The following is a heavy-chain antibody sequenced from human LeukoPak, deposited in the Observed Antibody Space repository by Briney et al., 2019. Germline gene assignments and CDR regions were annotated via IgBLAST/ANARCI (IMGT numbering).Heavy chain of an antibody. D-gene: IGHD1-26*01. J-gene: IGHJ5*02. CDR1: GYTFTSYG. Sequence: GASVKVSCKASGYTFTSYGISWVRQAPGQGLEWMGWISAYNGNTNYAQKLQGRVTMTTDTSTSTAYMELRSLRSDDTAVYYCAVSGATKFAGPGFFDPWGQGTLVTVSS. CDR3: AVSGATKFAGPGFFDP. V-gene: IGHV1-18*01. CDR2: ISAYNGNT.